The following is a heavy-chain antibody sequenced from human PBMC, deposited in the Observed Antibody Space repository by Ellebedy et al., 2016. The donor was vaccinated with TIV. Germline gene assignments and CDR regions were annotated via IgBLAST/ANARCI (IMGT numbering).Heavy chain of an antibody. CDR2: ISGSSGDT. CDR3: VRTARIADY. D-gene: IGHD2-21*02. CDR1: GFTFSNYA. Sequence: GGSLRLSCAASGFTFSNYAMSWVRQAPGKGLEWLSYISGSSGDTNYADSVRGRFTISRDNAKNSLYLQMNSLRAEDTAVYYCVRTARIADYWGQGTLVTVSS. V-gene: IGHV3-11*06. J-gene: IGHJ4*02.